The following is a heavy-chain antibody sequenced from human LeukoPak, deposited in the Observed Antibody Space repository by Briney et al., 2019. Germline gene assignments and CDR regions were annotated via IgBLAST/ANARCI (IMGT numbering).Heavy chain of an antibody. D-gene: IGHD3-22*01. CDR2: IYSDSSA. J-gene: IGHJ4*02. Sequence: GGSLRLSCAASGVTVNYNFMSWVRQAPGKGLEWVSVIYSDSSADYADSVKGRFTISRDDAQNTLYLQMNSLRAGDTAVYYCARAPRPFDNSDYYFDYWGQGSLVAVSS. CDR3: ARAPRPFDNSDYYFDY. V-gene: IGHV3-53*01. CDR1: GVTVNYNF.